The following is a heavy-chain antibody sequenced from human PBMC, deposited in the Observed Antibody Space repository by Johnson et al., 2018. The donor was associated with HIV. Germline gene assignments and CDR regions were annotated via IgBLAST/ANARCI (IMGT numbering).Heavy chain of an antibody. Sequence: QVQLVESGGVLVQPGESLRLSCAASGFTFNSHGMHWVRQAPGKGLEWVAFISYDESNNYYADSVKGRFTISRDNSKSTLFLQMSILRGEDTGVYYCAKSLGQQLVVVDAFDITGQGTMVTVSS. CDR3: AKSLGQQLVVVDAFDI. J-gene: IGHJ3*02. V-gene: IGHV3-30*18. D-gene: IGHD6-13*01. CDR2: ISYDESNN. CDR1: GFTFNSHG.